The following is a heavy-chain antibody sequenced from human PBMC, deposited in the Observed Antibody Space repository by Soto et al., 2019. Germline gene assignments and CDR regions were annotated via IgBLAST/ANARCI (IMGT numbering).Heavy chain of an antibody. CDR2: ISGSGGST. CDR1: GFTFSNYA. Sequence: EVQLLESGGGLVQPGGSLRLSCAASGFTFSNYAMNWVRQAPGKGREWISVISGSGGSTYYADSVKGRVTISRDNSKNTLYLQMNSLRAEDTAVYYCAKRASGSYFDYWGQGTLVTVSS. V-gene: IGHV3-23*01. J-gene: IGHJ4*02. CDR3: AKRASGSYFDY. D-gene: IGHD3-10*01.